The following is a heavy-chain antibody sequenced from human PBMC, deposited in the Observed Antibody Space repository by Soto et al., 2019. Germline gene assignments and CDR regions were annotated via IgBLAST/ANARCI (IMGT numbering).Heavy chain of an antibody. CDR1: GCTFTSYA. J-gene: IGHJ6*02. V-gene: IGHV1-3*01. D-gene: IGHD2-2*01. Sequence: ASVKVSGEASGCTFTSYAMDWVRQAPGQRLEWMGWFNAGNGNTKYSQKFQGRVTITRDSSASTAYMELSSLSSEETAVYYCARVSLYCTSTRCYPPLHYVMDVWRQLTTFTVSS. CDR3: ARVSLYCTSTRCYPPLHYVMDV. CDR2: FNAGNGNT.